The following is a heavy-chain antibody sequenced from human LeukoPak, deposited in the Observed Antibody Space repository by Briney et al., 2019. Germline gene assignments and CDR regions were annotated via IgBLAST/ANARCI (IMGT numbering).Heavy chain of an antibody. V-gene: IGHV3-7*01. D-gene: IGHD1-26*01. J-gene: IGHJ4*02. Sequence: GGSLRLSCAVSGFTFSSYGMNWVRQAPGKGLEWVANIDQDGSEKYYVDSVKGRFTISRDNAKNSLYLQMNSLRAEDTAMYYCARVTGATSSYRPCNYWGQGTLVTVSS. CDR2: IDQDGSEK. CDR1: GFTFSSYG. CDR3: ARVTGATSSYRPCNY.